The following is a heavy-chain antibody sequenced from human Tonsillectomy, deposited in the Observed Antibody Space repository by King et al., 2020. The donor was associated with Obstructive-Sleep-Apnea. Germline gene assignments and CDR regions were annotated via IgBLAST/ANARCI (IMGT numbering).Heavy chain of an antibody. J-gene: IGHJ4*02. D-gene: IGHD2-2*01. CDR3: ARDRRVVVPAASDY. V-gene: IGHV1-18*04. CDR1: GYTFTSYG. CDR2: ISAYNGNT. Sequence: VQLVQSGAEVKKPGASVKVSGKASGYTFTSYGISGVRQAPGQGLEWMGWISAYNGNTNYAQKLQGRVTMTTDTYTSTAYMELRSLRSDDTAVYYCARDRRVVVPAASDYWGQGTLVTVSS.